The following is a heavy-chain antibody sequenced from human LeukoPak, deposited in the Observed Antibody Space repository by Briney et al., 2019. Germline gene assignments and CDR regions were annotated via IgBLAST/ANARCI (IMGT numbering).Heavy chain of an antibody. J-gene: IGHJ6*02. Sequence: GGSLRLSCAASGFTFSDYYMSWIRQAPGEGLEWVSYISSSGSTIYYADSVKGRFTISRDNAKNSLYLQMNSLRAEDTAVYYCAREVGLLWFGELYGMDVWGQGTTVTVSS. V-gene: IGHV3-11*01. CDR1: GFTFSDYY. CDR2: ISSSGSTI. D-gene: IGHD3-10*01. CDR3: AREVGLLWFGELYGMDV.